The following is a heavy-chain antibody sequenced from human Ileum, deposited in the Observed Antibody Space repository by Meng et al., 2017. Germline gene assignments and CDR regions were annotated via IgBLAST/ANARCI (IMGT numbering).Heavy chain of an antibody. CDR3: ARGAIGTRPFDY. CDR2: IYHSGAF. CDR1: GDPISTNW. V-gene: IGHV4-4*02. J-gene: IGHJ4*02. Sequence: QGQLGESGPGLVKPSGTRSLTCAFSGDPISTNWGNWVRQPPGKGLEWIGEIYHSGAFNYNPSLRSRVTISVDKSKNQLSLKLGSLTAADTAVYYCARGAIGTRPFDYWGQGTLVTVSS. D-gene: IGHD2-21*01.